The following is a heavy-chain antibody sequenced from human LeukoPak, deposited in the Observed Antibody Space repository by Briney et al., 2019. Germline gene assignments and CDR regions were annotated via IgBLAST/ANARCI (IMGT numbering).Heavy chain of an antibody. CDR1: GCSVSSGSYY. CDR2: IYYSGST. D-gene: IGHD3-16*01. Sequence: SETLSLTCTASGCSVSSGSYYWSWIRQPPGKGLEWIGYIYYSGSTNYNPSLKSRVTISVDTSKNQFSLKLSSVTAADTAVYYCARLETNWFDPWGQGTLVTVSS. J-gene: IGHJ5*02. CDR3: ARLETNWFDP. V-gene: IGHV4-61*01.